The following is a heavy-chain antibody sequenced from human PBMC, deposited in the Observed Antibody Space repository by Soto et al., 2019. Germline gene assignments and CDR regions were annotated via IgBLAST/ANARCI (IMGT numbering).Heavy chain of an antibody. J-gene: IGHJ4*02. V-gene: IGHV3-23*01. CDR1: GFTFSSYA. CDR3: ARRGRGSYYDY. CDR2: ISGSGGST. Sequence: EVQLLESGGGLVQPGGSLRLSCAASGFTFSSYAMRWVRQAPVKGLEWVSAISGSGGSTYYADSVKGRFTISRDNSKTTLYLQMNSLRAEDTAVYYCARRGRGSYYDYGGQEPLVTVSS. D-gene: IGHD3-16*01.